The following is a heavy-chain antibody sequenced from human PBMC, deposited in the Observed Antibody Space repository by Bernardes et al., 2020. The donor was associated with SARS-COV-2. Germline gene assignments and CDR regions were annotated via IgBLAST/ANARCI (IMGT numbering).Heavy chain of an antibody. J-gene: IGHJ4*02. CDR1: GFTFSSYG. Sequence: GGSLRLSCAASGFTFSSYGIHWVRQAPGKGLEWVALIWYDGSNKYYVDSVKGRFTISRDNSKNTLYLQMNSLRAEDTAVYYCARDRSGHYSAVDYWGQGTLVTVSS. CDR2: IWYDGSNK. CDR3: ARDRSGHYSAVDY. V-gene: IGHV3-33*01. D-gene: IGHD3-22*01.